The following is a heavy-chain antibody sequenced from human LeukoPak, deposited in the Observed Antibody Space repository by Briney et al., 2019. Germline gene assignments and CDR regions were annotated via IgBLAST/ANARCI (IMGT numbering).Heavy chain of an antibody. D-gene: IGHD6-13*01. CDR1: GFTFTSDW. CDR2: IKIDGSER. CDR3: ARQLYSSSWSAFDY. J-gene: IGHJ4*02. V-gene: IGHV3-7*01. Sequence: AGSLKLSCAPPGFTFTSDWMGCVRQAPGKGQEWLADIKIDGSERYYVDSVEGRFTISRDNAKNSLYLQMNSLRAEDTAVYYCARQLYSSSWSAFDYWGQGTLVTVSS.